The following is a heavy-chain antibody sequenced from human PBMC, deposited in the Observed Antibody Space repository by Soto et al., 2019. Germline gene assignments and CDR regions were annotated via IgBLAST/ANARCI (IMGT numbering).Heavy chain of an antibody. D-gene: IGHD6-19*01. Sequence: QVQLQESGPGLVKPSQTLSLTCTVSGGSISSSDYYWSWIRQHPGKGLEWMGYIDYSGSAYYNPALKSRVTISVDTSKIQFALKVTSVTAADTAVYYCAREVSPNSRGWYTVLVRWFDPWGQGTLVTVSS. CDR3: AREVSPNSRGWYTVLVRWFDP. V-gene: IGHV4-31*03. CDR2: IDYSGSA. J-gene: IGHJ5*02. CDR1: GGSISSSDYY.